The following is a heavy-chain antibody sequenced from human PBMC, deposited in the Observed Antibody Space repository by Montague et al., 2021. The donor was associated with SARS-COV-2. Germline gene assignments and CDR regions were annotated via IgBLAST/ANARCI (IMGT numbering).Heavy chain of an antibody. CDR1: CGSFSSHY. CDR3: TREGYQVLWSDYYYYGMDV. V-gene: IGHV4-34*01. J-gene: IGHJ6*02. Sequence: SETLSLTCAVFCGSFSSHYRSWIPHPPGKGTAWIGEINHSGSTNYNPSLKSRVTISVDTSKNQFSLKLSSVTAADTAVYYCTREGYQVLWSDYYYYGMDVWGQGTTVTVSS. CDR2: INHSGST. D-gene: IGHD2-2*01.